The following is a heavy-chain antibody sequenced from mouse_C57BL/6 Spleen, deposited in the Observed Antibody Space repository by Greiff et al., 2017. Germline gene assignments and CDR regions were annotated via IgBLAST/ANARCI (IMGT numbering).Heavy chain of an antibody. V-gene: IGHV7-3*01. J-gene: IGHJ1*03. D-gene: IGHD3-3*01. CDR2: IRNKANGYTT. CDR1: GFTFTDYY. CDR3: AGGGRAWYFDV. Sequence: EVMLVESGGGLVQPGGSLSLSCAASGFTFTDYYMSWVRQPPGKALEWLGFIRNKANGYTTEYSVSVKGRFTISRDKSQSILYLQMNALRAEASATYYCAGGGRAWYFDVWGTGTTVTVSS.